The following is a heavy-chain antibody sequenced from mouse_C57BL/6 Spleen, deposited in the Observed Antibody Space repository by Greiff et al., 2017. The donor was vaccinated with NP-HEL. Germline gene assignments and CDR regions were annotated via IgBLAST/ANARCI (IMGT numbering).Heavy chain of an antibody. J-gene: IGHJ2*01. V-gene: IGHV1-82*01. CDR1: GYAFSSSW. CDR3: ARLERYAGFDY. D-gene: IGHD2-14*01. CDR2: IYPGDGDT. Sequence: QVQLQQSGPELVKPGASVKISCKASGYAFSSSWMNWVKQRPGKGLEWIGRIYPGDGDTNYNGKFKGKATLTADKSSSTAYMQLSSLTSEDSAVYFCARLERYAGFDYWGQGTTLTVSS.